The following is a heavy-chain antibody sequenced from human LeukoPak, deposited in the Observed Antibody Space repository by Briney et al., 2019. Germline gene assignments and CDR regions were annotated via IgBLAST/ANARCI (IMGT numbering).Heavy chain of an antibody. Sequence: GGSLRLSCAASGFTFDIYAMSWVRQAPGEGLKWVSTITRSGKTYYADSVKGRFTISRDNSKNTLYLQMNSLRAEDTAVYYCAKGSNYGSWWFDPWGQGTLVTVSS. CDR2: ITRSGKT. CDR1: GFTFDIYA. CDR3: AKGSNYGSWWFDP. D-gene: IGHD4-11*01. V-gene: IGHV3-23*01. J-gene: IGHJ5*02.